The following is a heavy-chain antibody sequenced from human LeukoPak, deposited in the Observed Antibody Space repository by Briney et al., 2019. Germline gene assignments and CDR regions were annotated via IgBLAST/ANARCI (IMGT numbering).Heavy chain of an antibody. Sequence: GGSLRLSCAASGFTFSRYAMSWVRQAPGKGLEWVSAISGSGGSTYYADSVKGRFTISRDNSKNTLYLQMNSLRAEDTAVYYCAKRSPYTVVATHYYYYGMDVWGQGTTVTVSS. CDR2: ISGSGGST. CDR1: GFTFSRYA. J-gene: IGHJ6*02. V-gene: IGHV3-23*01. CDR3: AKRSPYTVVATHYYYYGMDV. D-gene: IGHD5-12*01.